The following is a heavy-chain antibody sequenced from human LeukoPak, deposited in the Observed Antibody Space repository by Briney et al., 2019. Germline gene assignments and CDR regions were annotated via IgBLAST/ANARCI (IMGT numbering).Heavy chain of an antibody. J-gene: IGHJ4*02. CDR3: ARASGFGEFNDY. CDR2: INQDGSEK. Sequence: GGSLRLSCAASGFTFSSYWMTWVRQAPGKGLEWVANINQDGSEKYYVDSVKGRFTISRDNAKNSLYLQMNSLRAEDTALYYCARASGFGEFNDYWGQGTLVTVSS. D-gene: IGHD3-10*01. CDR1: GFTFSSYW. V-gene: IGHV3-7*03.